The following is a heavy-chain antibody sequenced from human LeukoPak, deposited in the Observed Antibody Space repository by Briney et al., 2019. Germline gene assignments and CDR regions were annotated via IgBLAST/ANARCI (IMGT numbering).Heavy chain of an antibody. Sequence: SETLSLTCSVSGGSISHYHWTWIRQPPGKGLEWIGYFYSIGNTNYNPSLESRATISVDTSRNQVSLRLSSVTAADTAVYYCARGQGLYYYDSSGYPYDAFDIWGQGTMVTVSS. CDR3: ARGQGLYYYDSSGYPYDAFDI. CDR2: FYSIGNT. CDR1: GGSISHYH. J-gene: IGHJ3*02. V-gene: IGHV4-59*08. D-gene: IGHD3-22*01.